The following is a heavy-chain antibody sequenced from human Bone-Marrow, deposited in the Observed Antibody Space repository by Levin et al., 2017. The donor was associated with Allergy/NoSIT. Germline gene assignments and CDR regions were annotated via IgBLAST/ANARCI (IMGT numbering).Heavy chain of an antibody. Sequence: GGSLRLSCAASGFTFSSYSMNWVRQAPGKGLEWVSSISSSSSYIYYADSVKGRFTISRDNAKNSLYLQMNSLRAEDTAVYYCARDPRVVVIATPWFDPWGQGTLVTVSS. CDR1: GFTFSSYS. V-gene: IGHV3-21*01. D-gene: IGHD2-21*01. J-gene: IGHJ5*02. CDR3: ARDPRVVVIATPWFDP. CDR2: ISSSSSYI.